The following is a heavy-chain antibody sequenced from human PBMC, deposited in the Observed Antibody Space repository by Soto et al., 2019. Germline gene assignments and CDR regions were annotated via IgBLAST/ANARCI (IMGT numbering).Heavy chain of an antibody. Sequence: ASVKVSCKASGYTFTSYGISWVRQAPGQGLEWMGWISAYNGNTNYAQKLQGRVTMTTDTSTSTAYMELRSLRSDDTAVYYCARGYDSSGYYRTQNWFDLWGQGTLVTVSS. D-gene: IGHD3-22*01. J-gene: IGHJ5*02. V-gene: IGHV1-18*01. CDR1: GYTFTSYG. CDR2: ISAYNGNT. CDR3: ARGYDSSGYYRTQNWFDL.